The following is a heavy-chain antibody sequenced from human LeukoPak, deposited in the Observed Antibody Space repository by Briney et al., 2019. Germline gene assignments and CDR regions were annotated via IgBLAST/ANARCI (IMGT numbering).Heavy chain of an antibody. CDR2: IWYDGSNK. V-gene: IGHV3-33*01. D-gene: IGHD1-26*01. CDR1: GFTFSSYG. Sequence: GGSLRLSCAASGFTFSSYGMPWVRQAPGKGLEWVAVIWYDGSNKYYADSVKGRFTISRDNSKNTLYLQMNSLRAEDTAVYYCARGPVALLDYFDYWGQGTLVTVSS. CDR3: ARGPVALLDYFDY. J-gene: IGHJ4*02.